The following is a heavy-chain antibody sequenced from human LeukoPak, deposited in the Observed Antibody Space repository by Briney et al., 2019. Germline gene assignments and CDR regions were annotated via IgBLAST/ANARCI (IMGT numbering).Heavy chain of an antibody. V-gene: IGHV4-59*08. Sequence: SETLSLTCTVSGDSISSYYWSWIRHPPGKGLEWIGYIYYSGTTNYNPSLKSRVTISVDTSKNQFSLKLSSVTAADTAVYYCARLGSVDVWGQGTTVTVSS. J-gene: IGHJ6*02. CDR1: GDSISSYY. CDR3: ARLGSVDV. CDR2: IYYSGTT.